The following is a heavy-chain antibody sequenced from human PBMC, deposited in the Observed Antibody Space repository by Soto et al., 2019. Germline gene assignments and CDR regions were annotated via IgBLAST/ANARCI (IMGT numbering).Heavy chain of an antibody. J-gene: IGHJ4*02. CDR2: IYYRGTT. D-gene: IGHD2-2*01. CDR3: ARGGGSPYHDHEFDY. V-gene: IGHV4-59*01. Sequence: WTWIRKPPGQGPEWIGCIYYRGTTNYNASFNSRVTISLDTSKNQFSLKLTSSTTADTAVYYCARGGGSPYHDHEFDYWGQGILVTVSS.